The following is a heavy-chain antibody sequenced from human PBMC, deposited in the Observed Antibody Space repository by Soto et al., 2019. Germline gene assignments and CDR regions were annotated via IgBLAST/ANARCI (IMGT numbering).Heavy chain of an antibody. D-gene: IGHD3-16*01. V-gene: IGHV3-30*19. CDR3: ARWGTTGGLDV. CDR1: GFTFRSYV. CDR2: TSYDGSDK. Sequence: QVQLVESGGGVVQPGTSLRVSCVGSGFTFRSYVIHWVRQAPGKGLEWVALTSYDGSDKYYDDSVRGRFTISRDNSRNTVDLQMDSLRLEDTALYYCARWGTTGGLDVWGQGTLDSVSS. J-gene: IGHJ1*01.